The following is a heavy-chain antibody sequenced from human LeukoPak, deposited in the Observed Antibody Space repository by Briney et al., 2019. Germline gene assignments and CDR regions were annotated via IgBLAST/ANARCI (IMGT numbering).Heavy chain of an antibody. Sequence: GGSLRLSCAASGFTFSSYWMHWVRQAPGKGLVWVSRINSDGSDIIYADSVKGRFTISRDNAKNTLYLQMNSLRAEDTSVFYCAGGGDNHGFDIWGQGTMVTVSS. CDR3: AGGGDNHGFDI. J-gene: IGHJ3*02. V-gene: IGHV3-74*01. CDR2: INSDGSDI. CDR1: GFTFSSYW. D-gene: IGHD1-14*01.